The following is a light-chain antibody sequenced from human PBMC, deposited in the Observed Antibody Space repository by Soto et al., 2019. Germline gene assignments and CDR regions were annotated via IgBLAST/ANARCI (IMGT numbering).Light chain of an antibody. CDR2: GAS. CDR1: QSVSSSY. V-gene: IGKV3-15*01. Sequence: EVVLTHSPATLSLSRGERPNLSCRASQSVSSSYLAWYQQKPGQAPRLLIYGASSRATGIPARFGGSGSGTEFTLTISSLQSEDFAVYSCQQYDNWPSTFGGGTKVDIK. CDR3: QQYDNWPST. J-gene: IGKJ4*01.